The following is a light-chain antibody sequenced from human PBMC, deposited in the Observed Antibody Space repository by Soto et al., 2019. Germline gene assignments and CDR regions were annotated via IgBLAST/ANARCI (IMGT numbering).Light chain of an antibody. CDR1: QSISSH. V-gene: IGKV1-39*01. CDR2: AAS. Sequence: DIQMTQSPSSLSASVGDRVTITCRASQSISSHLNWYQQKPGKAPKILIYAASSLQSGVTSRFSGSGSGTDFTLTISNLQPEDFATYDCQQSYSTPRTFGQGTKLEMK. CDR3: QQSYSTPRT. J-gene: IGKJ2*01.